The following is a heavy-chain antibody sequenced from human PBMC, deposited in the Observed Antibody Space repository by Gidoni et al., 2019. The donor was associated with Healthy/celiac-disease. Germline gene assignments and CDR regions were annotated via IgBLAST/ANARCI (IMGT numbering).Heavy chain of an antibody. V-gene: IGHV4-39*07. CDR3: ARGGIVVVTA. CDR2: IYYSGST. Sequence: QLQLQESGPGLVKPSETLSLTCTVSGGSISSSSYYWGWIRQPPGKGLEWIGSIYYSGSTYYNPSLKSRVTISVDTSKNQFSLKLSSVTASDTAVYYCARGGIVVVTAWGQGTLVTVSS. CDR1: GGSISSSSYY. J-gene: IGHJ5*02. D-gene: IGHD2-21*02.